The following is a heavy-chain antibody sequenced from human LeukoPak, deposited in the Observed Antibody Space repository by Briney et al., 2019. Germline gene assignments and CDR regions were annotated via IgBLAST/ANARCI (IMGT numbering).Heavy chain of an antibody. V-gene: IGHV4-61*02. CDR1: VGSISSGSYY. CDR2: IYTGGST. CDR3: ARLYGSFQFDY. J-gene: IGHJ4*02. Sequence: SQTLSLTCTVSVGSISSGSYYWSWIRQPAGKGLEWIGRIYTGGSTNYNPSLKSRVTISVDTSKNQFSLKLSSVTAADTAVYYCARLYGSFQFDYWGQGTLVTVSS. D-gene: IGHD1-26*01.